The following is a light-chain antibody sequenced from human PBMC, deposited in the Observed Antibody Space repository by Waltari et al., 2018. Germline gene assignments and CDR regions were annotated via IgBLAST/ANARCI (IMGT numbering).Light chain of an antibody. CDR3: YSAADNNLV. J-gene: IGLJ2*01. Sequence: SYELTQPSSVSVSPGQTARITCSGDVLAKKYARWFQQKPGQAPVLVIYKDSERPSGIPHRVSGSSSGTTVTFAISGAQVEDEADYYCYSAADNNLVFGGGTKLTVL. CDR2: KDS. V-gene: IGLV3-27*01. CDR1: VLAKKY.